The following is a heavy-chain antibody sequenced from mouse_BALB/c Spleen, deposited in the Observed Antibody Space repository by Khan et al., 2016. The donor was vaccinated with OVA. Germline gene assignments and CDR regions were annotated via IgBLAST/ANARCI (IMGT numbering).Heavy chain of an antibody. CDR2: ISYSGRT. CDR1: GYSITSDYA. CDR3: ARSVTITTVVATDFDY. Sequence: EVQLQESGPGPVNPSQSLSLTCTVTGYSITSDYAWNWIRQFPGNKLEWMGYISYSGRTSYNPSLKSRISITRDTSKNQVFLQLNSVNTEDKATYFCARSVTITTVVATDFDYWGQGTTLTVSS. J-gene: IGHJ2*01. V-gene: IGHV3-2*02. D-gene: IGHD1-1*01.